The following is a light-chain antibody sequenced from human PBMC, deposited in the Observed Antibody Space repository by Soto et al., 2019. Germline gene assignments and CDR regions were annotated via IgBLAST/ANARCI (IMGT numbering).Light chain of an antibody. J-gene: IGLJ1*01. CDR2: EVN. Sequence: QSVLTQPPSVSGSPVQSITISFTGTSRDFAFYNHVSWYQQHPGKAPKLLIYEVNNRPSGFSHRFSGSKSGNTSSLTISGLQAEDEADYYCSSFASTHTYVFGTGTKVTVL. CDR3: SSFASTHTYV. V-gene: IGLV2-14*01. CDR1: SRDFAFYNH.